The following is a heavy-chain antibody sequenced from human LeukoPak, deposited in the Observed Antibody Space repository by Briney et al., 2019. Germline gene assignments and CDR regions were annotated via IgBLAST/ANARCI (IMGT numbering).Heavy chain of an antibody. D-gene: IGHD2-15*01. J-gene: IGHJ4*02. V-gene: IGHV4-59*01. CDR2: IYYSGST. CDR1: GGSISSYY. CDR3: ARDILNCSGGSCYSRLDY. Sequence: SETLSLTCTVSGGSISSYYWSWIRQPPGKGLEWIGYIYYSGSTNYNPSLKSRVTISVDTSKNQFSLKLSSVTAADTAVYYCARDILNCSGGSCYSRLDYWGQGTLSPSPQ.